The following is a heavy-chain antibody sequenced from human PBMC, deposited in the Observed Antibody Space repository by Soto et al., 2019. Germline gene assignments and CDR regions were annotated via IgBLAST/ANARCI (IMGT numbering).Heavy chain of an antibody. CDR2: ISPIFGTP. Sequence: QVQLVQSGAEVKKPGSSVTVSCKASGGTFSSYTISWVRQAPGQGLEWMAGISPIFGTPIYAQKFQDRVTITADDCTMTAYMEMNRLTSEDTAVYYCSRVVVGSRLSLDYWGQGTLVTISS. CDR3: SRVVVGSRLSLDY. V-gene: IGHV1-69*01. J-gene: IGHJ4*02. CDR1: GGTFSSYT. D-gene: IGHD1-26*01.